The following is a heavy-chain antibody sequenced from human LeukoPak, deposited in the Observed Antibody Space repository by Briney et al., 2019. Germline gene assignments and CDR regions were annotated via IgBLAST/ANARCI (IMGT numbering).Heavy chain of an antibody. Sequence: PSETLSLTCTVSGGSISRYYWSWIRQTPGKGLEWVGYIYYSGSTNYNPSLKSRVTISVDTSKNQFSLKLSSVTAADTAVYYCARVCSSWLGVGAFDIWGQGTMITVSS. J-gene: IGHJ3*02. V-gene: IGHV4-59*01. CDR1: GGSISRYY. CDR2: IYYSGST. CDR3: ARVCSSWLGVGAFDI. D-gene: IGHD6-13*01.